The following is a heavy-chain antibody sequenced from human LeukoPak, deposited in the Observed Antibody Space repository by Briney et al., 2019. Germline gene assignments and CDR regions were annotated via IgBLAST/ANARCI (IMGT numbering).Heavy chain of an antibody. J-gene: IGHJ4*02. CDR2: IYSGGST. Sequence: GGSLRLSCAASGFTVSSNYMSWVRQAPGKGLEWVSVIYSGGSTYYADSVKGRFTISRDNAKNSLYLQMNSLRAEDTAVYYCARGVAVAGNDYWGQGTLVTVSS. D-gene: IGHD6-19*01. V-gene: IGHV3-53*01. CDR1: GFTVSSNY. CDR3: ARGVAVAGNDY.